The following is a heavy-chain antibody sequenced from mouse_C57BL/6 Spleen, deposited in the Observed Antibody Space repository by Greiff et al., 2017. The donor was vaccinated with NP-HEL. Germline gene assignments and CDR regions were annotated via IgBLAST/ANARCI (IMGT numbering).Heavy chain of an antibody. CDR3: ARGGSSPYYYAMDY. D-gene: IGHD1-1*01. CDR2: IYPGGGYT. Sequence: VKLQESGAELVRPGTSVKMSCKASGYTFTNYWIGWAKQRPGHGLEWIGDIYPGGGYTNYNEKSKGKATLTADKSSSTAYMQFSSLTSEDSAIYYCARGGSSPYYYAMDYWGQGTSVTVSS. CDR1: GYTFTNYW. J-gene: IGHJ4*01. V-gene: IGHV1-63*01.